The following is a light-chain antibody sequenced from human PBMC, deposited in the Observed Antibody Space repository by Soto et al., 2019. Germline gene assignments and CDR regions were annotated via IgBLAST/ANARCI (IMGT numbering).Light chain of an antibody. CDR2: DAS. CDR1: QNVSSY. V-gene: IGKV3-11*01. Sequence: SPATLCLSTGERATLSCRASQNVSSYLAWYQQKPGQAPRLLIFDASNRATGIPARFSGSGSGTDFTLTISSLEPEDFAVYYCQQRSNWPWTFGQGTKV. CDR3: QQRSNWPWT. J-gene: IGKJ1*01.